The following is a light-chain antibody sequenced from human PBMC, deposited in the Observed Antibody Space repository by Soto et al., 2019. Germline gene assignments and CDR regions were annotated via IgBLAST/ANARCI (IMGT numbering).Light chain of an antibody. CDR3: LQDYSYPRT. CDR2: AAS. CDR1: QGIRNE. Sequence: AIQMTQSPSSLSASVGDRVTITCRASQGIRNELAWYQQKPGNAPKLLIYAASSLQSGVPSRFSGSGSGTDFTLTISSLQPEDFATYYCLQDYSYPRTFGLWTKVEIK. J-gene: IGKJ1*01. V-gene: IGKV1-6*01.